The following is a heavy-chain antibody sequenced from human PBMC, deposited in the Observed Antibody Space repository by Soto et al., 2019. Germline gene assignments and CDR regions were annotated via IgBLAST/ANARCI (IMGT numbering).Heavy chain of an antibody. D-gene: IGHD6-13*01. CDR2: IYSGGST. CDR1: GFVVSSNY. Sequence: EVQLVETGGGLIQPGGSLRLSCAASGFVVSSNYMSWVRQAQGKGLEWVSIIYSGGSTFYADSVEGRFTISRDNSKNTLYLQMNSLRAEDTAVYYCAAAGNSYFDYWGQGTLVTVSS. V-gene: IGHV3-53*02. J-gene: IGHJ4*02. CDR3: AAAGNSYFDY.